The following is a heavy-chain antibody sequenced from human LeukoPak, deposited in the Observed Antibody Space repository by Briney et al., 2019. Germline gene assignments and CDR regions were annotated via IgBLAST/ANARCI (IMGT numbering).Heavy chain of an antibody. V-gene: IGHV1-69*04. J-gene: IGHJ3*02. CDR3: ARVMVRGVITLGDAFDI. D-gene: IGHD3-10*01. Sequence: SVKVSCKASGGTFSSYAISWVRQAPGQGLEWMGRIIPILGIANYAQKFQGRVTITADKSMSTAYMELSSLRSEDTAVYYCARVMVRGVITLGDAFDIWGQGTMVTVSS. CDR2: IIPILGIA. CDR1: GGTFSSYA.